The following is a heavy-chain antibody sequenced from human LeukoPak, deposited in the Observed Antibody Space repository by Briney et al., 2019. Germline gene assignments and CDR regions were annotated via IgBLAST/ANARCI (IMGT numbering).Heavy chain of an antibody. CDR2: IYTSGST. CDR1: GVSISSGSYY. V-gene: IGHV4-61*02. J-gene: IGHJ4*02. D-gene: IGHD2-15*01. Sequence: SQTLSLTCTVSGVSISSGSYYWSWIRQPAGQGLEWIGRIYTSGSTNYNPSLKSRVTISVDTSKNQFSLKLSSVTAADTAVYYCARERELGYCSGGSCYPFDYWGQGTLVTVSS. CDR3: ARERELGYCSGGSCYPFDY.